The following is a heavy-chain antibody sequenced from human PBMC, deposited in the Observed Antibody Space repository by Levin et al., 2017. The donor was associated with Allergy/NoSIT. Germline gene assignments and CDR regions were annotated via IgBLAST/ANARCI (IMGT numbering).Heavy chain of an antibody. CDR2: ISGSGASR. Sequence: GGSLRLSCAASGFTFSNYAMGWVRQAPGKGLEYLSAISGSGASRYYADSVKGRFTISRDNSKNTLYLQINSLRAEDTASYYCAKEAGYNGNEYDYWGQGTLVTVSS. CDR3: AKEAGYNGNEYDY. D-gene: IGHD1-1*01. CDR1: GFTFSNYA. V-gene: IGHV3-23*01. J-gene: IGHJ4*02.